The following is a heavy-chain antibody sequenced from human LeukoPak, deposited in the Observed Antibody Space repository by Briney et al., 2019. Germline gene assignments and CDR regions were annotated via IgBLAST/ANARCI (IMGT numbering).Heavy chain of an antibody. J-gene: IGHJ1*01. CDR2: ISSSGSTM. D-gene: IGHD4-17*01. V-gene: IGHV3-11*01. Sequence: GGSLRLSCAASGFIFSDYYMSWIRQAPGKGLEWVSYISSSGSTMYYTDSVKGRFTISRDNAKNTLYLQMNSLRAEDTAVYYCAKEIYGDSTGGRFHHWGQGTLVTVSS. CDR1: GFIFSDYY. CDR3: AKEIYGDSTGGRFHH.